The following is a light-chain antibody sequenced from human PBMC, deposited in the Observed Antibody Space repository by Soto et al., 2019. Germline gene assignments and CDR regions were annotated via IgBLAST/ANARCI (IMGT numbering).Light chain of an antibody. CDR2: KAS. Sequence: DIQMTQSPSTLSASVGDRVTITCRASQSISSWLAWYQQKPGKAPKLLIYKASSLESGVPSRFSGSGSGTEFTLTISRLQPDDFATYYCQQYNSYPYNFGQGTKLEIK. V-gene: IGKV1-5*03. CDR1: QSISSW. J-gene: IGKJ2*01. CDR3: QQYNSYPYN.